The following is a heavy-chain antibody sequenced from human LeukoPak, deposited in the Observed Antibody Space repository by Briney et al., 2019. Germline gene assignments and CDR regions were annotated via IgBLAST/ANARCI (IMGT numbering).Heavy chain of an antibody. V-gene: IGHV4-34*01. CDR3: AIPEALVVTAPWAFDI. D-gene: IGHD2-21*02. Sequence: SETLSLTCAVYGGSFSGYYWSWIRQPPGKGLEWIGEINHSGSTNYNPSLKSRVTISLDTSKSHFSLKLSSVTAADTAVYYCAIPEALVVTAPWAFDIWGQGTMVTVSS. J-gene: IGHJ3*02. CDR1: GGSFSGYY. CDR2: INHSGST.